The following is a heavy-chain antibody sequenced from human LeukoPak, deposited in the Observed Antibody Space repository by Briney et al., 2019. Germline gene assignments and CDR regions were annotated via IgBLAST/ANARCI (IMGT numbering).Heavy chain of an antibody. V-gene: IGHV1-69*06. CDR3: ARSLSSENYYYRLGY. CDR2: IIPIFGTA. CDR1: GGTFSSNA. J-gene: IGHJ4*02. Sequence: LVASVTVSCKASGGTFSSNAISWVRQAPGQGLEWMGGIIPIFGTANYAQKFQDRVTITADKSTSTAYMELSSLRSEDTAFYYCARSLSSENYYYRLGYWGQGTLVTVSS. D-gene: IGHD3-10*01.